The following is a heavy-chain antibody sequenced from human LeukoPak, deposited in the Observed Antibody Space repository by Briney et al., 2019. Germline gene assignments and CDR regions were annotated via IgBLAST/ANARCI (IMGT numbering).Heavy chain of an antibody. J-gene: IGHJ4*02. Sequence: ETLSLTCTVSGGSISSYYWSWVRQAPGKGLERVSSISSSSSYIYFADSVKGRFTISRDNAKNSLYLQMNSLRAEDTAVYYCAVGILTGYYPDYWGQGTLVTVSS. CDR1: GGSISSYY. CDR2: ISSSSSYI. V-gene: IGHV3-21*01. CDR3: AVGILTGYYPDY. D-gene: IGHD3-9*01.